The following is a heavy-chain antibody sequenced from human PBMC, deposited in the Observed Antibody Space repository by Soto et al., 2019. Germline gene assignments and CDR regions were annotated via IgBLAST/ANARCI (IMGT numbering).Heavy chain of an antibody. V-gene: IGHV1-18*01. CDR2: ISLYSDGT. J-gene: IGHJ5*02. Sequence: ASVKVSCKTSGYTFSNYGITWVRQAPGQPLEWLGWISLYSDGTNYAQKFQGRVSMTTNTSTTTAYMELRSLRSDDTAVYYCARVVPGAEAWFGPWGQGTLVTVSS. D-gene: IGHD2-2*01. CDR3: ARVVPGAEAWFGP. CDR1: GYTFSNYG.